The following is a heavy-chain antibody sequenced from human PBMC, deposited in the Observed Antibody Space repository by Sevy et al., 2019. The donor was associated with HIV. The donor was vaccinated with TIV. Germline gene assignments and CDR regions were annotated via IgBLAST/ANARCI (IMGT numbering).Heavy chain of an antibody. CDR1: GYNFSGYW. D-gene: IGHD3-22*01. J-gene: IGHJ3*01. V-gene: IGHV5-51*01. CDR3: VRGGYLPLDAFDV. CDR2: LYPGNSDI. Sequence: GEPLKISCKGSGYNFSGYWIGWVRQMSGKGLEWMGILYPGNSDIRSFQGQVTLSVDKTINTAYMQWGSLKASDTAIYYCVRGGYLPLDAFDVWGQGTLVTVSS.